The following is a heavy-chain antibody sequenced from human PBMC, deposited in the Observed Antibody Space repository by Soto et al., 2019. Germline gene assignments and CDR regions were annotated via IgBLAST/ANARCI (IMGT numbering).Heavy chain of an antibody. Sequence: ASVKVSCKASGYTFTSYGISWVRQAPGQGLEWMGWISAYNGNTNYAQKLQGRVTITRDTSTSTVYMELSSLRSEDTAVYYCARAIVVETALVNPWGQGTLVTVSS. CDR2: ISAYNGNT. D-gene: IGHD2-21*02. CDR1: GYTFTSYG. CDR3: ARAIVVETALVNP. J-gene: IGHJ5*02. V-gene: IGHV1-18*01.